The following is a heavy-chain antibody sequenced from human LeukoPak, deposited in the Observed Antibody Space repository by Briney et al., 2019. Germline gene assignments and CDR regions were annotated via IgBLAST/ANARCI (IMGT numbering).Heavy chain of an antibody. CDR1: GGTFRNYA. Sequence: ASVKVSCKASGGTFRNYAINWVRQAPGQGLEWMGGIIPSYGAVNYAHKFQGRVTITADESTRTVSMEVRSLRSEDTAVYYCAKMEGYSYSDYWGQGTLVTVSS. CDR2: IIPSYGAV. D-gene: IGHD5-18*01. J-gene: IGHJ4*02. V-gene: IGHV1-69*13. CDR3: AKMEGYSYSDY.